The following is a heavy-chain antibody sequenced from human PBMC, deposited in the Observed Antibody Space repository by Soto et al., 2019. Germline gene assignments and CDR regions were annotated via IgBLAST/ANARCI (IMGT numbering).Heavy chain of an antibody. D-gene: IGHD2-15*01. CDR2: IYYSGST. CDR3: ASCRDHFGSSCGWFDP. V-gene: IGHV4-59*08. Sequence: QVQLQESGPGLVKPSETLSLTCTVSGGSISSYYWSWIRQPPGKGLEWIGYIYYSGSTNYNPSLKSRVTISVDTSKNQFSLKLSSVTAADTAVYYCASCRDHFGSSCGWFDPWGQGTLVTVSS. CDR1: GGSISSYY. J-gene: IGHJ5*02.